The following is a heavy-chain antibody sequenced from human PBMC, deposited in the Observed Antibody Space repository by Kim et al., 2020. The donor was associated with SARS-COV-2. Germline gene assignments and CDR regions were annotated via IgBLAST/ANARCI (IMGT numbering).Heavy chain of an antibody. CDR3: ASGRYS. J-gene: IGHJ5*02. V-gene: IGHV4-34*01. D-gene: IGHD2-15*01. Sequence: NHSGSTNYNPSLKSRVTISVDTSKNQFSLKLSSVTAADTAVYYCASGRYSWGQGTLVTVSS. CDR2: NHSGST.